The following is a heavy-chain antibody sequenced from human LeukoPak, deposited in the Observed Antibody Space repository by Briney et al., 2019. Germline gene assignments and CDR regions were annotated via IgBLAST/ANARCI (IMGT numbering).Heavy chain of an antibody. Sequence: GGSLRLSCAASGFTSSSYGMHWVRQAPGKGLEWVAFIRYDGSNKYYADSVKGRFTISRDNSKNTLYLQMNSLRAEDTAVYYCAKDQAVAGTLFDYWGQGTLVTVSS. CDR3: AKDQAVAGTLFDY. V-gene: IGHV3-30*02. J-gene: IGHJ4*02. CDR2: IRYDGSNK. D-gene: IGHD6-19*01. CDR1: GFTSSSYG.